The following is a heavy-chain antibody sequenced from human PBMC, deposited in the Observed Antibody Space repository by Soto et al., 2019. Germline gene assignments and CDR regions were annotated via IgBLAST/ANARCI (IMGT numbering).Heavy chain of an antibody. V-gene: IGHV1-18*01. CDR3: AGTDCSGGSCYSLDY. CDR1: GYTFTSYG. CDR2: ISAYNGNT. Sequence: ASVKVSCKASGYTFTSYGISWVRQAPGQGLEWMGWISAYNGNTNYAQKLQGRVTMTTDTSTSTAYMELRSLRSDDTAVYYCAGTDCSGGSCYSLDYWGQGTLVTVSS. D-gene: IGHD2-15*01. J-gene: IGHJ4*02.